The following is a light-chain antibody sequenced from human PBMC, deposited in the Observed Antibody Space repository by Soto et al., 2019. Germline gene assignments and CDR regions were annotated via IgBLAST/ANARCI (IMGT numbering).Light chain of an antibody. CDR3: QQTFNTLALT. Sequence: DIQMIQSPSSLSASVGDRVTITCRASESIRTYLNWYQQKPGKAPNLLIYAASSLQSGVPSRFSGSASGTDFTLTISSLQPEDSASYYCQQTFNTLALTFGGGTKVEI. CDR1: ESIRTY. CDR2: AAS. V-gene: IGKV1-39*01. J-gene: IGKJ4*01.